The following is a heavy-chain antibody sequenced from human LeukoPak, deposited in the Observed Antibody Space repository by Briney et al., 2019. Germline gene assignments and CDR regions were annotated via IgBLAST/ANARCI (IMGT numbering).Heavy chain of an antibody. CDR3: ARDLRAPGSDY. J-gene: IGHJ4*02. Sequence: GGSLRLSCAASGFTFSNAWMSWIRQAPGKGLEWVSYISSSGSTIYYADSVKGRFTISRDNAKNSLYLQMNSLRAEDTAVYYCARDLRAPGSDYWGQGTLVTVSS. V-gene: IGHV3-11*04. D-gene: IGHD2-15*01. CDR1: GFTFSNAW. CDR2: ISSSGSTI.